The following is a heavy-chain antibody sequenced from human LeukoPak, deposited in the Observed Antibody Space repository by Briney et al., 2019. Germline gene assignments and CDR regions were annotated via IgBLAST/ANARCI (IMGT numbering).Heavy chain of an antibody. V-gene: IGHV1-8*01. CDR2: MNPNSGNT. CDR3: ARDGVSSSSADFDY. J-gene: IGHJ4*02. CDR1: GYTFTSYD. D-gene: IGHD6-6*01. Sequence: ASVKVSCKASGYTFTSYDINWERQATGQGLEWMGWMNPNSGNTGYAQKFQGRVTMTRNTSISTAYMELSSLRSEDTAVYYCARDGVSSSSADFDYWGQGTLVTVSS.